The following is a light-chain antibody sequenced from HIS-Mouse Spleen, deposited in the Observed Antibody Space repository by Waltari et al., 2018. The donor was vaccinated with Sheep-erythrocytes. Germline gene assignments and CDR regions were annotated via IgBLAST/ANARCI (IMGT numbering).Light chain of an antibody. CDR2: WAF. J-gene: IGKJ1*01. V-gene: IGKV4-1*01. CDR1: QSVLYSSNNKNY. Sequence: DIVMTQSPDSLAVSLGERATINCKSSQSVLYSSNNKNYLAWYQQKPGQPPKLSIFWAFTRESGVPDRFRGCGCGTDFALTISSLQAEDVAVYYCKQYYSTPPTFGQGTKVEI. CDR3: KQYYSTPPT.